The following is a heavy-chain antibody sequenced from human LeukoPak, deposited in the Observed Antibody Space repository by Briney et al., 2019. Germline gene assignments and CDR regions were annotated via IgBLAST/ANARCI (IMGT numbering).Heavy chain of an antibody. D-gene: IGHD6-13*01. J-gene: IGHJ5*02. CDR2: IYTSGST. CDR3: ARVKQLANALDVGFDP. Sequence: SQTLSLTCTVSGGSISSGSYYWSWIRQPAGKGLEWIGRIYTSGSTNYNPSLKSRVTISVDTSKNQFSLKLSSVTAADTAVYYCARVKQLANALDVGFDPWGQGTLVTVSS. V-gene: IGHV4-61*02. CDR1: GGSISSGSYY.